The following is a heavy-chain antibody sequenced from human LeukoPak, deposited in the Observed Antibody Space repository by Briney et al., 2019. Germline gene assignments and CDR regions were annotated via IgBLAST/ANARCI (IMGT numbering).Heavy chain of an antibody. CDR3: ARGISRFNWFDT. CDR1: GDSVSGNTTA. D-gene: IGHD3-10*01. V-gene: IGHV6-1*01. J-gene: IGHJ5*02. CDR2: TSSRSRWYH. Sequence: SQTLSLTCAISGDSVSGNTTAWNWIRQSPSRGLEWLGRTSSRSRWYHDYAVSVTSRISISADTSKNQFSLQLISVTPDDTAIYFCARGISRFNWFDTWGQGTLVTVSS.